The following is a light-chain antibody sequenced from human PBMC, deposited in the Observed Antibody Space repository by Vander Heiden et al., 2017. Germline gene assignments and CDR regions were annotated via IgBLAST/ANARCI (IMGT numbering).Light chain of an antibody. CDR2: KAS. J-gene: IGKJ3*01. V-gene: IGKV1-5*03. CDR3: QQYNSYA. Sequence: DIQMTQSPSTLSASVGDRVTITCRASQSISTWLAWYRQKPGKAPKLLIYKASSLESRVPSRFSGSGSGTEFTLTISSLQPDDFATYYCQQYNSYAFGPGTKVXIK. CDR1: QSISTW.